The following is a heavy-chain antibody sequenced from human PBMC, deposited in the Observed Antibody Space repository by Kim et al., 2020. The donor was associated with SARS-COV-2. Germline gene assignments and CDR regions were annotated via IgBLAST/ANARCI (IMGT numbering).Heavy chain of an antibody. D-gene: IGHD3-10*01. CDR2: INAANGNT. Sequence: ASVKVSCKASGYIFTSHAIHWVRQAPGQSLEWMGWINAANGNTKYSQKFQGRVTITRDTSASTAYMELSSLTSEDTAVYYCARDLPRYGFMGNYWGQGTLVTVSS. J-gene: IGHJ4*02. CDR1: GYIFTSHA. CDR3: ARDLPRYGFMGNY. V-gene: IGHV1-3*01.